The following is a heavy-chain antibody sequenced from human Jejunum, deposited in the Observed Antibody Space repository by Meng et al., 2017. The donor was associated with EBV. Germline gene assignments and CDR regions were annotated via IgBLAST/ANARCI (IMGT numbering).Heavy chain of an antibody. J-gene: IGHJ4*02. Sequence: QLVQSGSQLKNPAASVRLSCKASGYTFTDYAISWVRQAPGQGLEWMGWINTANGNPTYAQAFTGRFVFALDTSVNTAFLQISDLKAEDSALYYCARYSGSYSLANWGQGTLVTVSS. D-gene: IGHD3-10*01. V-gene: IGHV7-4-1*02. CDR3: ARYSGSYSLAN. CDR2: INTANGNP. CDR1: GYTFTDYA.